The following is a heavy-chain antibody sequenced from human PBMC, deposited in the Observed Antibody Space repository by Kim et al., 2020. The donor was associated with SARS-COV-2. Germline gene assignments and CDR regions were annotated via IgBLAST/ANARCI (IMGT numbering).Heavy chain of an antibody. CDR2: INPNSGGT. CDR1: GYTFTDYY. Sequence: ASVKVSCKASGYTFTDYYIHWVRQAPGQGLEWMGWINPNSGGTNYAQKFQGRVTMTSDTSTSTAYMELSRLRSDDTAVYYCVRHIDPWGQGTLVTVSS. J-gene: IGHJ5*02. CDR3: VRHIDP. V-gene: IGHV1-2*02.